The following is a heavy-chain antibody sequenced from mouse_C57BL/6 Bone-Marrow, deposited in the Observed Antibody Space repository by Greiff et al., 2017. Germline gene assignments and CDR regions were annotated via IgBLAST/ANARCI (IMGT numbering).Heavy chain of an antibody. Sequence: VQLQQSGAELVKPGASVKLSCKASGYTFTEYTIHWVKQRSGQGLEWIGWFYPGSGSIKYNEKFKGKATLTADKSSSTVYMELSRLTSEDSAVNFCARHEDPLIYYDYDRFAYWGQGTLVTVSA. CDR3: ARHEDPLIYYDYDRFAY. CDR1: GYTFTEYT. CDR2: FYPGSGSI. J-gene: IGHJ3*01. V-gene: IGHV1-62-2*01. D-gene: IGHD2-4*01.